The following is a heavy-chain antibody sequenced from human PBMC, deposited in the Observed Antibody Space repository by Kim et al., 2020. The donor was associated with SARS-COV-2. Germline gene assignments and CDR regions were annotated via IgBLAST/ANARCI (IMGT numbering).Heavy chain of an antibody. D-gene: IGHD2-21*02. J-gene: IGHJ6*02. CDR1: GFIFNNAW. CDR2: VTSKANGGTT. CDR3: TSDLGDSCGGVCYVRV. Sequence: GGSLRLSCAASGFIFNNAWLNWVRQAPGKGLEWVGRVTSKANGGTTAYGAPVKGRFTISRDDSKNTLYLQMNSLETEDGAEYFCTSDLGDSCGGVCYVRVWGQGTTVTVSS. V-gene: IGHV3-15*01.